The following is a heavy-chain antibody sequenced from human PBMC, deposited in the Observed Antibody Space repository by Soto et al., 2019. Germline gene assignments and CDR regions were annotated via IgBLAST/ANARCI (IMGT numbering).Heavy chain of an antibody. D-gene: IGHD2-2*01. V-gene: IGHV3-48*01. J-gene: IGHJ4*02. CDR1: GLTFSTHR. CDR3: VGEVGFQLIY. CDR2: ITSSDVT. Sequence: EVQLVESGGGLVQPGGSLRLSFEASGLTFSTHRMTWVRKAQGKGLEWISYITSSDVTLYADSVKGRFTISRDNAKNSLYLQMNSLRGEDTAVYFCVGEVGFQLIYWGQGTLVTVSS.